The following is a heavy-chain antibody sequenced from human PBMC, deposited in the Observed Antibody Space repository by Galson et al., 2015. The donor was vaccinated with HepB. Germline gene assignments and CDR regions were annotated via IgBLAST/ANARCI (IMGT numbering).Heavy chain of an antibody. CDR1: GFTFSSYG. V-gene: IGHV3-30*03. CDR2: ISYDGSNK. CDR3: STDFDY. J-gene: IGHJ4*02. Sequence: SLRLSCAASGFTFSSYGMHWVRQAPGKGLEWVAVISYDGSNKYYADSVKGRFTISRDNSKNTLYLQMNSLRAEDTAVYYCSTDFDYWGQGTLVTVSP.